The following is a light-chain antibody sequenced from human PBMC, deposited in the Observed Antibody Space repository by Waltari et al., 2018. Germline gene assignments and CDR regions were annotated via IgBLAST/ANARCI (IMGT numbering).Light chain of an antibody. CDR1: NSDVGGYNY. CDR2: EVI. CDR3: SSYTNSSTYV. V-gene: IGLV2-14*01. Sequence: QSALTQPASVSGSPGQSITISCTGTNSDVGGYNYVSWYQQRQGKAPQLLVSEVIIRPSGVSNRFSGSKSDNTASLTISGLLAEDEADYYCSSYTNSSTYVFGTGTKVTVL. J-gene: IGLJ1*01.